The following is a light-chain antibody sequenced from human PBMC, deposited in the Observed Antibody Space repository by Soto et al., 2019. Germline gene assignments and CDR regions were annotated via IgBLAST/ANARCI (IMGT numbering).Light chain of an antibody. CDR3: GADHGSGSNFVYV. CDR2: VGTGGIVG. V-gene: IGLV9-49*01. Sequence: QSVLTQPPSASASLGASVTLTCTLSSGYSSYKVDWYQQRPGKGPRFVMRVGTGGIVGSKGDGIPDRFSVLGSGLNRYLTIKNIQEEDESDYHCGADHGSGSNFVYVFGTGTQLTVL. CDR1: SGYSSYK. J-gene: IGLJ7*01.